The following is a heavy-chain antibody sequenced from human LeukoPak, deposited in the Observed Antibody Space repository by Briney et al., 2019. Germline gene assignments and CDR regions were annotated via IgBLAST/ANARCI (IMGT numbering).Heavy chain of an antibody. V-gene: IGHV3-48*03. Sequence: PGGSLRLSCAASGFTFSSYAMHWVRQAPGKGLEWVSYISSSGSTIYYADSVKGRFTISRDNAENSLYLQMNSLRAEDTAVYYCAREEDYDGSGSYGPFDYWGQGTLVTVSS. CDR2: ISSSGSTI. CDR1: GFTFSSYA. J-gene: IGHJ4*02. D-gene: IGHD3-22*01. CDR3: AREEDYDGSGSYGPFDY.